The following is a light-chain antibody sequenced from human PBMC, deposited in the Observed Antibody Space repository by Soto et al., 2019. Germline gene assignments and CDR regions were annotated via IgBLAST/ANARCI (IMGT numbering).Light chain of an antibody. CDR3: QVWDGSSDHVV. Sequence: SYELTQPPSVSAAPGEPARITCGGDNIGSKNVHWYQQRPGQAPVLFISHDRDRPSGIPERFSGSNSGNTAALTISGVGAGDEADYYCQVWDGSSDHVVFGGGTKLTVL. CDR1: NIGSKN. J-gene: IGLJ2*01. CDR2: HDR. V-gene: IGLV3-21*04.